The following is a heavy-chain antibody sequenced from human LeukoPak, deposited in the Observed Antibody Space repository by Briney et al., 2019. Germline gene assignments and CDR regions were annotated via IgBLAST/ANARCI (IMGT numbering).Heavy chain of an antibody. V-gene: IGHV3-49*04. CDR3: TRDPRAIFAVAPSFVY. D-gene: IGHD3-3*01. J-gene: IGHJ4*02. CDR1: GFTFGDYA. CDR2: IRSKAYGGTT. Sequence: PGRSLRLSCTASGFTFGDYAMSWVRQAPGKGLEWVGFIRSKAYGGTTEYAASVKGRFTISRDDSKSIASLHMNSLKTEDTAVYYCTRDPRAIFAVAPSFVYWGQGTLVTVSS.